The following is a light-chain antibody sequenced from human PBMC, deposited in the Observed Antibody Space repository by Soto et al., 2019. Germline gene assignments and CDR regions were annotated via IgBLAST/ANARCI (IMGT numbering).Light chain of an antibody. CDR1: ESISNW. CDR2: KAS. CDR3: QQYDTYWT. V-gene: IGKV1-5*03. J-gene: IGKJ1*01. Sequence: DLQMTQSPSTLSASVGDRVIITCRASESISNWLAWYQQKPGKAPNLLIYKASSLKSGVPLRFSGSGSGTEFTLTINSLQPDDFATYYCQQYDTYWTFGQGTKVDIK.